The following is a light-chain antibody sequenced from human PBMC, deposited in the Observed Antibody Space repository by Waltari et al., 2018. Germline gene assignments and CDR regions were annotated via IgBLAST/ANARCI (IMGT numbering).Light chain of an antibody. V-gene: IGKV1-33*01. CDR3: QQFDDLPYT. CDR2: EAS. CDR1: QDISNY. J-gene: IGKJ3*01. Sequence: DIQMTQSPSSLSASVGDRVTITCQASQDISNYLNWYQQKPGKAPELLIYEASNLGKGVPSRFSGSGSGTDFSFTISSLQPEDIATYHCQQFDDLPYTFGPGTKVDI.